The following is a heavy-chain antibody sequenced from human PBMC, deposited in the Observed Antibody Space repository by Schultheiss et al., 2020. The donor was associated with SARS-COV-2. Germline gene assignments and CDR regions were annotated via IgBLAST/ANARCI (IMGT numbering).Heavy chain of an antibody. CDR3: ARDDGGYPRSPSYWYFDL. Sequence: SQTLSLTCTVSGGSISSYYWGWIRQPPGKGLEWIAYIYYSGSTNYNPSLKSRVTISVDTSKNQFSLKLSSVTAADTAVYYCARDDGGYPRSPSYWYFDLWGRGTLVTVSS. J-gene: IGHJ2*01. D-gene: IGHD4-23*01. CDR2: IYYSGST. CDR1: GGSISSYY. V-gene: IGHV4-59*01.